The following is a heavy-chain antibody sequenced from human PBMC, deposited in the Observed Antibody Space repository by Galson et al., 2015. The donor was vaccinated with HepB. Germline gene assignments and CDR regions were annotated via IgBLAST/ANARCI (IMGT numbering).Heavy chain of an antibody. J-gene: IGHJ4*02. CDR2: IYSGGST. CDR3: AKHSSGWYSPFDS. CDR1: GFTVSSNY. Sequence: SLRLSCAASGFTVSSNYMSWVRQAPGKGLEWVSVIYSGGSTYYADSVKGRFTISRDNSKNTLYLQMNSLRAEDTALYYCAKHSSGWYSPFDSWGQGTLVTVSS. D-gene: IGHD6-19*01. V-gene: IGHV3-53*01.